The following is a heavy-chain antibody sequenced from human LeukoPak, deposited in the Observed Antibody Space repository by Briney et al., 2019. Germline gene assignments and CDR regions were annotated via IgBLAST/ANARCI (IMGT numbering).Heavy chain of an antibody. CDR1: GFTFSSYA. D-gene: IGHD2-8*01. CDR3: AKDTSIGRYCTNGVCSPFDD. CDR2: ISDTGATT. J-gene: IGHJ4*02. V-gene: IGHV3-23*01. Sequence: PGGSLRLSCAGSGFTFSSYAMSWVRQAPGKGLEWVSAISDTGATTYDADSVKGRFTISSDNSRSTLYLQMNSLRAEDTALYYCAKDTSIGRYCTNGVCSPFDDWGQGTLVTVSS.